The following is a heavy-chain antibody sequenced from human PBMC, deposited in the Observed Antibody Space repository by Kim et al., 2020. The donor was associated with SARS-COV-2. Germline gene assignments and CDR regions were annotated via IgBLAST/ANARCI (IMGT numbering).Heavy chain of an antibody. J-gene: IGHJ1*01. CDR2: ISWNSGSI. CDR1: GFTFGDYA. V-gene: IGHV3-9*01. Sequence: GGSLRLSCAASGFTFGDYAMHWVRQAPGKCLEWVSGISWNSGSIGYADSVKGRFTISRDNAKNSLYLQMNSLRAEDTALYYCAKGPYSSSWYVSPHAEYFQHWGQGTLVTVSS. CDR3: AKGPYSSSWYVSPHAEYFQH. D-gene: IGHD6-13*01.